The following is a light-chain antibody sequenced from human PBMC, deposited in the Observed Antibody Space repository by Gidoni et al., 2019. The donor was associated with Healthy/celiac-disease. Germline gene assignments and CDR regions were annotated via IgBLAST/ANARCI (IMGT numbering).Light chain of an antibody. V-gene: IGLV2-14*03. CDR2: DVS. J-gene: IGLJ2*01. CDR1: SSDVGGYNY. CDR3: SSYTSSSTVV. Sequence: QSALPQPASVSGSPGQPITISCTGTSSDVGGYNYVSWYQQHPGKAPKLMIYDVSNRPSGVSNRFSGSKSGNTASLTISGLQAEDEADYYCSSYTSSSTVVFGGGTKLTV.